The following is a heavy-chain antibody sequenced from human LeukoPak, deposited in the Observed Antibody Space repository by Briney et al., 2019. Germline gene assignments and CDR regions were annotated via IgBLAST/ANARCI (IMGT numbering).Heavy chain of an antibody. D-gene: IGHD2-21*01. V-gene: IGHV3-23*01. CDR1: GRSLNSYA. CDR2: SSSSDDGK. Sequence: GGSLRLSCTASGRSLNSYAISWVRQVPGKGLEWVSASSSSDDGKWYADSVRGRFTISRDTSKNTVYLQMNSLRVEDAGVYYCAKAPVTSCRGAFCYPFDYWGHGTLVTVSS. J-gene: IGHJ4*01. CDR3: AKAPVTSCRGAFCYPFDY.